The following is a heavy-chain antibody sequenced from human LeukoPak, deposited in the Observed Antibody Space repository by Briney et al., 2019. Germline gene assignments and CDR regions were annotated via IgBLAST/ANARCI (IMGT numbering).Heavy chain of an antibody. D-gene: IGHD3-22*01. Sequence: GGSLRVYCAASGFTFSDAWMSWVRQAPGKGLEWVGRIKSKTDGGTTDYAAPVKGRFTISGDDSKNTLYLQMNSLKTEDTAVYYCTTDPRFHYYDSSGYRFDWGQGTLVTVSS. V-gene: IGHV3-15*01. CDR3: TTDPRFHYYDSSGYRFD. CDR1: GFTFSDAW. J-gene: IGHJ4*02. CDR2: IKSKTDGGTT.